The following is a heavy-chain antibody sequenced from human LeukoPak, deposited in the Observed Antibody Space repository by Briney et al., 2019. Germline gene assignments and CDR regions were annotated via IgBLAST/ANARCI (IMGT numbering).Heavy chain of an antibody. V-gene: IGHV3-9*01. Sequence: PGGSLRLSCAASGFTFDDYAMHWARHAPGKGLEWVSGISWNSGSIGYADSVKGRFTISRDNAKNSLYLQMNSLRAEDTALYYCAKDISEIQLPRYMDVWGKGTTVTVSS. CDR3: AKDISEIQLPRYMDV. CDR2: ISWNSGSI. J-gene: IGHJ6*03. D-gene: IGHD5-18*01. CDR1: GFTFDDYA.